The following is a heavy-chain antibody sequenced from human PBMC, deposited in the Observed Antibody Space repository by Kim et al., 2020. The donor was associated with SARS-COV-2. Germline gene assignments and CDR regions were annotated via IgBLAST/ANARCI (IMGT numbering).Heavy chain of an antibody. Sequence: GGSLRPSCAASGFTFSACAMTWVRQSPGKGLEWVSSISHNGRTTYYAASVKGRFTISRDDSKNTLYLRLNSLRAEDTALYYCAKDVWDFSGMDVWGHGTTVTVSS. J-gene: IGHJ6*02. CDR1: GFTFSACA. CDR2: ISHNGRTT. D-gene: IGHD2-15*01. CDR3: AKDVWDFSGMDV. V-gene: IGHV3-23*01.